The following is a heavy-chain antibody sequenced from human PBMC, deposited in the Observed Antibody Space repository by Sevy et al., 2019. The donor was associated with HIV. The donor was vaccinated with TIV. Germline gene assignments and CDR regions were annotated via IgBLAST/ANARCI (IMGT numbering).Heavy chain of an antibody. Sequence: GGSLRLSCSASGFTFSSYSMHWVRQAPGKGLEYVSDISYDESTFYADSVKGRCTISRDNSKDTLYLQMNSLKTEDTAVYYCVRNGRHLYDYWGQGALVTVSS. D-gene: IGHD2-15*01. CDR1: GFTFSSYS. CDR2: ISYDEST. V-gene: IGHV3-64D*06. CDR3: VRNGRHLYDY. J-gene: IGHJ4*02.